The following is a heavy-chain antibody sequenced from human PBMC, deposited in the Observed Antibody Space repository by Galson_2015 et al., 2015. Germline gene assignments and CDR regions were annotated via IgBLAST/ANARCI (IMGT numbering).Heavy chain of an antibody. J-gene: IGHJ6*02. V-gene: IGHV3-30*18. CDR2: ISYDGRNK. CDR3: AKGAWGGGDSNYGYYYYGMDV. Sequence: SLRLSCAASGFTFSSYGMHWVRQAPGKGLEWVAVISYDGRNKYYAESVKGRFTISRDNSKNTLYMQMNSLRAEDTAVYYCAKGAWGGGDSNYGYYYYGMDVWGQGTTVTVSS. D-gene: IGHD4-11*01. CDR1: GFTFSSYG.